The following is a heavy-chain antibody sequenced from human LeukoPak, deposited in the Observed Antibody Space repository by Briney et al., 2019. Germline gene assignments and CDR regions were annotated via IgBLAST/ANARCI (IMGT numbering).Heavy chain of an antibody. CDR1: GGSISSSSYY. CDR3: ATNSWYWNYFDY. V-gene: IGHV4-39*07. J-gene: IGHJ4*02. Sequence: PSETLSLTCTVSGGSISSSSYYWGWIRQPPGKGLEWIGSIYYSGSTNYNPSLKSRVTISVDTSKNQFSLKLSSVTAADTAVYYCATNSWYWNYFDYWGQGTLVTVSS. D-gene: IGHD6-13*01. CDR2: IYYSGST.